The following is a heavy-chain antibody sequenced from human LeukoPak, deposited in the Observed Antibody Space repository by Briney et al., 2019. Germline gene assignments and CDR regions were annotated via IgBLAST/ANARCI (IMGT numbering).Heavy chain of an antibody. V-gene: IGHV3-23*01. CDR1: GFTFSSYA. D-gene: IGHD3-10*01. CDR3: AKVPYADYGSGRPPFMDA. J-gene: IGHJ6*02. Sequence: PGGSLRLSCAASGFTFSSYAMSWVRQAPGQGLEWVSTLSASGGDTYYADSVKGRFTISRDNSKSTLYLQMNSLRAEDTAVYYCAKVPYADYGSGRPPFMDAWGQGTTVAISS. CDR2: LSASGGDT.